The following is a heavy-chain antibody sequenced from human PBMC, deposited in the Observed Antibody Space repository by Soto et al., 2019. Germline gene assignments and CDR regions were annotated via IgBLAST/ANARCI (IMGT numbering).Heavy chain of an antibody. Sequence: QITLKESGPPLVKPTQTLTLTCTFSGFSLSTTGVGVVWIRQPPGKALEWLALIYSDNDKRYSPSLRSRLTITKDTSKNQVDLTMTNMDPVDTATYYCAHHQFGSWYLDYWGQGTLVTVSS. CDR1: GFSLSTTGVG. CDR2: IYSDNDK. D-gene: IGHD6-13*01. CDR3: AHHQFGSWYLDY. J-gene: IGHJ4*02. V-gene: IGHV2-5*02.